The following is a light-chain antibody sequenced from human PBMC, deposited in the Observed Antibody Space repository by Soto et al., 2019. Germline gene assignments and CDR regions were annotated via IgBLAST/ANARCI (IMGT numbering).Light chain of an antibody. Sequence: QPALTQPASVSGSPGQSITISCTGTSSDVGSYNLVSWYQQHPGKAPKLMIYEVSKRPSGVSNRFSGSKSGNTASLTISGFQAEDEADYYCCSYAGSSTHYVFGTGTKVTVL. V-gene: IGLV2-23*02. CDR1: SSDVGSYNL. J-gene: IGLJ1*01. CDR2: EVS. CDR3: CSYAGSSTHYV.